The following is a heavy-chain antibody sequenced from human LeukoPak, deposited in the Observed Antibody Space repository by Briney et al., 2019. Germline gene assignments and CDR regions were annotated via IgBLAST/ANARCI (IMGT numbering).Heavy chain of an antibody. V-gene: IGHV4-59*01. CDR2: IYYSGST. D-gene: IGHD6-19*01. Sequence: SETLSLTCTVSGDSISSYYWNWIRQPPGKGLEWIGYIYYSGSTNYNPSLKSRVTISVDTSKNQFSLKLSSVTAADTAVYYCARDAIAVAGYYYFDYWGQGTLVTVSS. CDR3: ARDAIAVAGYYYFDY. J-gene: IGHJ4*02. CDR1: GDSISSYY.